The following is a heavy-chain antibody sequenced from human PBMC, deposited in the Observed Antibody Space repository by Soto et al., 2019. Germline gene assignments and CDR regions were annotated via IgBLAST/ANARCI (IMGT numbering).Heavy chain of an antibody. D-gene: IGHD5-12*01. CDR3: AKDHDEDFGYDLDYFDY. J-gene: IGHJ4*02. CDR1: GGSIRSSLYY. CDR2: IFDSGIT. Sequence: SSETLALTCTVSGGSIRSSLYYWSWIRQPPGKGLEWIGYIFDSGITHYNPSLKSRVAMSVDTSKNQFSLNLTSVTAADTAFYYCAKDHDEDFGYDLDYFDYWGQGTLVTVSS. V-gene: IGHV4-30-4*01.